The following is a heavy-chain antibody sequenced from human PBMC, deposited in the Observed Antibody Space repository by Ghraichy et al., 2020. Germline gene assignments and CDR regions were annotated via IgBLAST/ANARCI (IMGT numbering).Heavy chain of an antibody. CDR2: ISSSSSTI. CDR3: ARDFTGRGRWLHRGRAFDI. J-gene: IGHJ3*02. D-gene: IGHD5-24*01. V-gene: IGHV3-48*01. CDR1: GFTFSSYS. Sequence: GSLNISCAASGFTFSSYSMNWVRQAPGKGLEWVSYISSSSSTIYYADSVKGRFTISRDNAKNSLYLQMNSLRAEDTAVYYCARDFTGRGRWLHRGRAFDIWGQGTMVTVSS.